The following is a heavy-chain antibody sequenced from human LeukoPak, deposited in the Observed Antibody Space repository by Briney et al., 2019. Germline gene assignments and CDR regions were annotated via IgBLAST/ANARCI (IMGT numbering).Heavy chain of an antibody. V-gene: IGHV1-8*01. D-gene: IGHD3-22*01. CDR3: ATGRWLPDDY. CDR1: GYTFTDYD. CDR2: MNPTTGNT. J-gene: IGHJ4*02. Sequence: GSSVKVSCKASGYTFTDYDIFWVRQATGQGLEWMGWMNPTTGNTGYAQKFQGRVSMTMNTSITTVYMELITLRSEDTAVYYCATGRWLPDDYWGQGTLVTVSS.